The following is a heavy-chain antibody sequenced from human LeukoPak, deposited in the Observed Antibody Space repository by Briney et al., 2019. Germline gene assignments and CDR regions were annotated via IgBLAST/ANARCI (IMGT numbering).Heavy chain of an antibody. Sequence: HPGGSLRLSCAASGFTFTDHGMSWVRQAPGKGLEWVSGIGGSGEVTYYADSAKGRFTISRDNSKNTVYLQMNSLRAEDTAVYYCAKDRDIFRFDPWGPGTLVTVSS. CDR3: AKDRDIFRFDP. CDR1: GFTFTDHG. D-gene: IGHD2-15*01. J-gene: IGHJ5*02. CDR2: IGGSGEVT. V-gene: IGHV3-23*01.